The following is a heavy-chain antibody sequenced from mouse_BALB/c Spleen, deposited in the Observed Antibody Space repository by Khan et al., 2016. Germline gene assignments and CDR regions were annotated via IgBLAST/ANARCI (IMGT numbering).Heavy chain of an antibody. J-gene: IGHJ2*01. Sequence: VQLQQSDPDLVKPGASVKISCKASGYSFTAYYMYWVKQSHGQSLEWIGRINPNNGATTFNQKFKGKAILTVDKSSTTAYMELRSLASEDSAVYYCATDDYVNWGQGTTLTVSS. D-gene: IGHD2-4*01. V-gene: IGHV1-20*02. CDR2: INPNNGAT. CDR3: ATDDYVN. CDR1: GYSFTAYY.